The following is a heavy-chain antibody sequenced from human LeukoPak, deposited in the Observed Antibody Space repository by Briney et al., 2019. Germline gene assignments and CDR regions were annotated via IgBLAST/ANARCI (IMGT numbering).Heavy chain of an antibody. CDR1: GGSFSSYY. V-gene: IGHV4-34*01. CDR2: INHSGST. J-gene: IGHJ4*02. CDR3: ARGPGTWYYY. Sequence: SETLSLTCAVYGGSFSSYYWSWIRQPPGKGLEWIGEINHSGSTNYNPSLKSRVTISIDTSKNQFSLKLSSVTAADTALHYCARGPGTWYYYWGQGTLVTVSS. D-gene: IGHD6-13*01.